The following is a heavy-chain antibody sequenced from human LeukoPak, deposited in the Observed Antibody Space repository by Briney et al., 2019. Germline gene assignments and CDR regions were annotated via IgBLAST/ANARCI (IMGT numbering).Heavy chain of an antibody. CDR1: GFTFSSYG. D-gene: IGHD3-22*01. V-gene: IGHV3-9*03. Sequence: PGGSLRLSCAASGFTFSSYGMHWVRQAPGKGLEWVSGISWNSGSIGYADSVKGRFTISRDNAKNSLYLQMNSLRAEDMALYYCAKDIGSGYYYDAFDIWGQGTMVTVSS. CDR3: AKDIGSGYYYDAFDI. J-gene: IGHJ3*02. CDR2: ISWNSGSI.